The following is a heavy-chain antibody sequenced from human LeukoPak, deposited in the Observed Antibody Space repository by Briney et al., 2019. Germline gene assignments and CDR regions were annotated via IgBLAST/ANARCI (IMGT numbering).Heavy chain of an antibody. V-gene: IGHV4-39*02. J-gene: IGHJ6*03. Sequence: SETLSLTCNVSGGSVSNTGSYWGWIRQPPGKGLEWIGTNYYSGRTYHNPSLKSRVTISVDTSKSHFALKVNSVTAADTGVYYCARLKGSVDYMDVWGKGTTVTVSS. CDR3: ARLKGSVDYMDV. D-gene: IGHD1-26*01. CDR1: GGSVSNTGSY. CDR2: NYYSGRT.